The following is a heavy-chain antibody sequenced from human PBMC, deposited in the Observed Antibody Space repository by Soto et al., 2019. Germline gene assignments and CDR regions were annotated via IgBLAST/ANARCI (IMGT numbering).Heavy chain of an antibody. CDR3: AKDAPWKVGHLAMDV. CDR1: GFTFSTHA. D-gene: IGHD1-1*01. CDR2: FSGGGRNI. Sequence: EVQLLESGGGLVQPGGSLRLSCVASGFTFSTHAMSWVRQAPGKGLEWVSTFSGGGRNIYYAESVKGRLTISRDDSKNTLYLQMNSMRVEDTAVYYCAKDAPWKVGHLAMDVWGQGTTVTVSS. J-gene: IGHJ6*02. V-gene: IGHV3-23*01.